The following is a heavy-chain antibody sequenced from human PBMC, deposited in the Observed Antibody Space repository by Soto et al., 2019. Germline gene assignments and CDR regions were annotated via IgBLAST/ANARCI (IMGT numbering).Heavy chain of an antibody. CDR2: IYYSGST. D-gene: IGHD6-6*01. Sequence: SETLSLTCTVSGGSISSGGYYWSWIRQHPGKGLEWSGYIYYSGSTYYNPSLNRRVTISVDTSKNQFSLKLSSVTAADTAVYYCASGSSSFRPNHYYYYGMDVWGQGTTVTASS. J-gene: IGHJ6*02. CDR3: ASGSSSFRPNHYYYYGMDV. CDR1: GGSISSGGYY. V-gene: IGHV4-31*03.